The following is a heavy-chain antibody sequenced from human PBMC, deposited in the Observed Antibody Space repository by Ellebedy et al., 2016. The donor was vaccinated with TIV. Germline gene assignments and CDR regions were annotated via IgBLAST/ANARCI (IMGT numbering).Heavy chain of an antibody. CDR2: VSRSGGAT. CDR3: AKEGAASRLCFDY. Sequence: GESLKISXASSGFTFSSYAMNWVRQAPGKGLEWVSGVSRSGGATYYADSVKGRFTISRDNSQNTLYLQMNSLRGEDTALYYCAKEGAASRLCFDYWGQGTLVTVFS. D-gene: IGHD6-13*01. J-gene: IGHJ4*02. CDR1: GFTFSSYA. V-gene: IGHV3-23*01.